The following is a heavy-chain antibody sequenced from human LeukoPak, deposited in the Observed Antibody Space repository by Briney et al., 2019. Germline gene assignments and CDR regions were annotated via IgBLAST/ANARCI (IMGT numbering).Heavy chain of an antibody. Sequence: SETLSLTCAVYGGSFSGYYWSWIRQPPGKGLEWIGEINHSGSTNYNPSLKSRVTISVDTSKNQFPLKLSSVTAADTAVYYCAGRDGYNFNYWGQGTLVTVSS. V-gene: IGHV4-34*01. J-gene: IGHJ4*02. D-gene: IGHD5-24*01. CDR1: GGSFSGYY. CDR2: INHSGST. CDR3: AGRDGYNFNY.